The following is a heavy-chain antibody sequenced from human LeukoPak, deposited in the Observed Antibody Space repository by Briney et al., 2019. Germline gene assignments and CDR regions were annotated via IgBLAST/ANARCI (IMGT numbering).Heavy chain of an antibody. CDR2: IYYSGST. CDR3: ARRNWSGYYTGAGGWFDP. J-gene: IGHJ5*02. D-gene: IGHD3-3*01. V-gene: IGHV4-39*07. Sequence: SETLSLTCTVSGGSISSSSYYWGWIRQSPGKGLEWIGSIYYSGSTYYNPSLKSRVTISVDTSKNQFSLKLSSVTAADTAVYYCARRNWSGYYTGAGGWFDPWGQGTLVTVSS. CDR1: GGSISSSSYY.